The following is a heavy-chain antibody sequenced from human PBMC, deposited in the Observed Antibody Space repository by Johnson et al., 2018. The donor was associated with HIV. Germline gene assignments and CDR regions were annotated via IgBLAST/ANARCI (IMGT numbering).Heavy chain of an antibody. J-gene: IGHJ3*01. V-gene: IGHV3-30*04. Sequence: QVQLVESGGGVVQPGRSLRLSCAASGFPFNIYPMHWVRQAPGKGLEWVALISYLGNKIYYADSVKGRFTISRDNSKNTLYLQMNSLREDDTAMFYCARGGYNWNDERADAFDLWGQGKMVTVSS. CDR2: ISYLGNKI. CDR1: GFPFNIYP. D-gene: IGHD1-1*01. CDR3: ARGGYNWNDERADAFDL.